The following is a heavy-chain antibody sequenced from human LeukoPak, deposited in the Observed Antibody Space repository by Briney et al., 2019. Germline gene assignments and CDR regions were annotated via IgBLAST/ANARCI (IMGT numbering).Heavy chain of an antibody. D-gene: IGHD1-14*01. Sequence: SQTLSLTCAISGDTVSSISAAWSWIRQSPSRGLEWLGRTSYRSKWYNDYAVSVKRRITINPDTSKNQFSQQLNSVTPEDTAVYYCARDGQITGLDYWGQGTLVTVSS. V-gene: IGHV6-1*01. J-gene: IGHJ4*02. CDR2: TSYRSKWYN. CDR3: ARDGQITGLDY. CDR1: GDTVSSISAA.